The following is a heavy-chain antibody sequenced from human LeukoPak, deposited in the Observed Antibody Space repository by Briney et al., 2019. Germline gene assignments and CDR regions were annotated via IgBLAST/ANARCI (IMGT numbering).Heavy chain of an antibody. D-gene: IGHD3-3*01. V-gene: IGHV6-1*01. CDR1: GDSVSSNGAA. CDR3: GRETDFGVVTN. CDR2: TYYRSQQWYS. J-gene: IGHJ4*02. Sequence: SQTLSLTCAISGDSVSSNGAAWDWIRQSPSRGLEWLGRTYYRSQQWYSDYAPSVKGRITINADTSQNQFSLHLNSVTPEDSAVYYCGRETDFGVVTNWGQGTLVTVSS.